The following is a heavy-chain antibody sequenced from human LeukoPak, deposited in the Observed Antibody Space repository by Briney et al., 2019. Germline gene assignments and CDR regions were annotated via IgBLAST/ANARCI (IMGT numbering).Heavy chain of an antibody. CDR2: IYYSGST. CDR3: AGGIAAAGHYYYMDV. Sequence: SETLSLTCTVSGGSISSSSYYWGWIRQPPGKGLEWIGSIYYSGSTYYNPSLKSRVTISVDTSKNQFSLKLSSVTAADTAVYYCAGGIAAAGHYYYMDVWGKGTTVTVSS. J-gene: IGHJ6*03. V-gene: IGHV4-39*07. D-gene: IGHD6-13*01. CDR1: GGSISSSSYY.